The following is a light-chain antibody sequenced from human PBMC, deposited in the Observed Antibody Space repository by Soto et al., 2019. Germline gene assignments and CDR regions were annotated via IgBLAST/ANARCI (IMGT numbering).Light chain of an antibody. Sequence: EILMTQSPVTLPVSPWERVTLSWRASQSVSSNLSYYQQTPGPAPRLLIYGASSRATGIPDRFSGSGSGTDFTPTISSLQPEDIATYYCQQYDNLPITFGQGTRLEIK. CDR1: QSVSSN. V-gene: IGKV3D-15*01. CDR3: QQYDNLPIT. CDR2: GAS. J-gene: IGKJ5*01.